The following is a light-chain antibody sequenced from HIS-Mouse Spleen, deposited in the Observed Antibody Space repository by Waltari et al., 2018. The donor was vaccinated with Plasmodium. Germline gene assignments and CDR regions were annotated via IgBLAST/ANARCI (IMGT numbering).Light chain of an antibody. Sequence: ELVMPPSPPTLSVSPGANATRSCRASQSVRSNLAWYQQNPGQAPRLLIDGASTRAPGIPARFSGSGSGTEFTLTISSMQSEDFAVYYCQQYNNWPRGTFGQGTKVEIK. J-gene: IGKJ1*01. CDR1: QSVRSN. CDR3: QQYNNWPRGT. CDR2: GAS. V-gene: IGKV3-15*01.